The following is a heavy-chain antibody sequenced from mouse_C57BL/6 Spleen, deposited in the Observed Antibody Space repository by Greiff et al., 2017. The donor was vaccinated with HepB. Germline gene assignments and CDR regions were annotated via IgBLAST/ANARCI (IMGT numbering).Heavy chain of an antibody. V-gene: IGHV1-15*01. Sequence: LVRPGASVTLSCKASGYTFTDYEMHWVKQTPVHGLEWIGAIDPETGGTAYNQKFKGKAILTADKSSSTAYMELRSLTSEDSAVYYCTREELRRYFDVWGTGTTVTVSS. D-gene: IGHD1-2*01. CDR2: IDPETGGT. CDR1: GYTFTDYE. J-gene: IGHJ1*03. CDR3: TREELRRYFDV.